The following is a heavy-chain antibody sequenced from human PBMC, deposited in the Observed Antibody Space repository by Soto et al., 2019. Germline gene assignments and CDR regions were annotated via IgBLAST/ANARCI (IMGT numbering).Heavy chain of an antibody. CDR3: ARVRFGGVIVIPGSWFDP. Sequence: QVQLVQSGAEVKKPGSSVKVSCKASGGTFSSYAISWVRQAPGQGLEWMGGIIPIFGTANYAQKFQGRVTITAYESTSTAYMERSSLRSEDTAVYYCARVRFGGVIVIPGSWFDPWGQGTLVTVSS. D-gene: IGHD3-16*02. CDR1: GGTFSSYA. J-gene: IGHJ5*02. V-gene: IGHV1-69*01. CDR2: IIPIFGTA.